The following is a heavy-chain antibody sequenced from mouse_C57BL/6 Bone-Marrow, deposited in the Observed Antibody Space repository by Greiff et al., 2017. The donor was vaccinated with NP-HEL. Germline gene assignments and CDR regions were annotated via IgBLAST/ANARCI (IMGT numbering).Heavy chain of an antibody. CDR1: GFTFSSYA. V-gene: IGHV5-9-1*02. D-gene: IGHD1-1*01. CDR2: ISSGGDYI. Sequence: EVHLVESGEGLVKPGGSLKLSCAASGFTFSSYAMSWVRQTPEKRLEWVAYISSGGDYIYYADTVKGRFTISRDNARNTLYLQMSSLKSEDTAMYYCTRDRVYYGSSYGFAYWGQGTLVTVSA. J-gene: IGHJ3*01. CDR3: TRDRVYYGSSYGFAY.